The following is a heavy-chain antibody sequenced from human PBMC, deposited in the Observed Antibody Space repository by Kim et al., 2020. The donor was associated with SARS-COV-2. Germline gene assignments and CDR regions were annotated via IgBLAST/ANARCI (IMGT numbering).Heavy chain of an antibody. D-gene: IGHD6-13*01. CDR3: TRGDGGYSSSWYDY. CDR1: GFTFSRNW. V-gene: IGHV3-74*01. CDR2: INCDGSST. Sequence: GGSLRLSCAASGFTFSRNWMHWVRQAPGKGLVWVSRINCDGSSTSYADSVKGRFTFSRDNAKNTLYLQMNSLRAEDTAVYYCTRGDGGYSSSWYDYWGQGTLVTVSS. J-gene: IGHJ4*02.